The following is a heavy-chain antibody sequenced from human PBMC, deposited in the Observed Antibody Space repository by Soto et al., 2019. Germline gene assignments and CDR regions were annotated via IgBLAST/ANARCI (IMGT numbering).Heavy chain of an antibody. CDR2: IYYSGST. CDR3: ARKGDYADAFDI. D-gene: IGHD4-17*01. Sequence: SETLSLTCTVSGGSISSGGYYWSWIRQHPGKGLEWIGYIYYSGSTYYSPSLKSRVTISVDTSKNQFSLKLSSVTAADTAVYYCARKGDYADAFDIWGQGTMVTVSS. CDR1: GGSISSGGYY. J-gene: IGHJ3*02. V-gene: IGHV4-31*03.